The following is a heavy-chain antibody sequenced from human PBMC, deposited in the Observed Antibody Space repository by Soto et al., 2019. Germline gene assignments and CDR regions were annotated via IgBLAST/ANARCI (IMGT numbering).Heavy chain of an antibody. CDR3: ARDQLAAAEYYYYGMDV. V-gene: IGHV4-4*02. J-gene: IGHJ6*02. CDR2: IYHSGST. Sequence: SETLSLTCAVSGGSISSSNWWSWVRQPPGKGLEWIGEIYHSGSTNYNPSLKSRVTISVDKSKNQFSLKLSSVTAADTAVYYCARDQLAAAEYYYYGMDVWGQGTTVTVSS. D-gene: IGHD6-13*01. CDR1: GGSISSSNW.